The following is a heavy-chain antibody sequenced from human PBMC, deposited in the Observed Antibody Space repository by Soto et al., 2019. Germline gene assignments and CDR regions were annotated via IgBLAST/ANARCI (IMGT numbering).Heavy chain of an antibody. J-gene: IGHJ5*02. V-gene: IGHV3-7*02. CDR2: IKQDGSEK. Sequence: HPGGSLRLSCAASGFTFSTYWMSWVRQAPGKGLEWVANIKQDGSEKYYVDSVKGRFTISRDNAKNSLYVQMSSLRAEDTAVYYCARLRYYDSSGSLFGYDPWGQGTLVTVSS. D-gene: IGHD3-22*01. CDR1: GFTFSTYW. CDR3: ARLRYYDSSGSLFGYDP.